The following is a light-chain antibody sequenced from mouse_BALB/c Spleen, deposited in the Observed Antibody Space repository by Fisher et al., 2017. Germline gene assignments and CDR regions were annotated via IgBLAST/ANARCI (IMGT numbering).Light chain of an antibody. Sequence: DIVITQTTAIMAASLGQKVTMTCSASSSVSSSYLHWYQQKSGASPKPLIHRTSNLASGVPARFSGSGSGTSYSLTISSMEAEDAATYYCQQWSSNPLTFGAGTKLELK. CDR3: QQWSSNPLT. CDR2: RTS. CDR1: SSVSSSY. J-gene: IGKJ5*01. V-gene: IGKV4-58*01.